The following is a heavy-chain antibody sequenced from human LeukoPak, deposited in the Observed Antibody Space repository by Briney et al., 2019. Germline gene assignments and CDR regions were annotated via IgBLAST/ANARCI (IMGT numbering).Heavy chain of an antibody. J-gene: IGHJ4*02. Sequence: GASVKVSCKASGYTFSSYGISWVRQAPGQGLEWMGWISAYYGNTNYAQKLQGRVTMTTDTSTSTAYMELRSLRSDDTAVYYCARDLISKIWFGESCFDYWGQGTLVTVSS. CDR3: ARDLISKIWFGESCFDY. CDR2: ISAYYGNT. V-gene: IGHV1-18*04. CDR1: GYTFSSYG. D-gene: IGHD3-10*01.